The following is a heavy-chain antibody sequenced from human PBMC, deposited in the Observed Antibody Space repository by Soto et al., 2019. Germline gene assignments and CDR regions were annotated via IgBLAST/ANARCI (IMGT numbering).Heavy chain of an antibody. CDR1: GGSISSGGYS. J-gene: IGHJ5*02. CDR2: IYHSGST. V-gene: IGHV4-30-2*01. D-gene: IGHD2-15*01. Sequence: TSETLSLTCAVSGGSISSGGYSWSWIRQPPGKGLEWIGYIYHSGSTYYNPSLKSRVTISVDRSKNQFSLKLSSVTAADTAVYYCASSSGGSWWFDPWGQGTLVTVSS. CDR3: ASSSGGSWWFDP.